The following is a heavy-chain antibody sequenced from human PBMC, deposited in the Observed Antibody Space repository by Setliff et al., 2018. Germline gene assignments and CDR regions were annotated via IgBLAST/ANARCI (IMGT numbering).Heavy chain of an antibody. CDR1: GVSFSSTTFY. CDR2: VSFFGSA. V-gene: IGHV4-39*07. CDR3: RFWSGYYKNDY. J-gene: IGHJ4*02. D-gene: IGHD3-3*01. Sequence: SETLSLTCNVSGVSFSSTTFYWAWIRQSPGKGLEWIGSVSFFGSAYYNPSLQSRGAISLDTSRNQFSLELTSVTAADMAVYYCRFWSGYYKNDYWAQGTLVTVSS.